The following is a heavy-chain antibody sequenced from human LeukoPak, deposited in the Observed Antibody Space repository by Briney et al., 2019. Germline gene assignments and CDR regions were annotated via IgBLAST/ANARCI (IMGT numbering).Heavy chain of an antibody. Sequence: ASVKVSCKASGGTFSSYAISWVRQAPGQGLEWMGGIIPIFGTANYAQKFQGRVTITADESTSTAYMELSSLRSEDTAVYYCARDEPYYDSSGYYPLDYWGQGTLVTVSS. CDR1: GGTFSSYA. CDR3: ARDEPYYDSSGYYPLDY. V-gene: IGHV1-69*13. J-gene: IGHJ4*02. CDR2: IIPIFGTA. D-gene: IGHD3-22*01.